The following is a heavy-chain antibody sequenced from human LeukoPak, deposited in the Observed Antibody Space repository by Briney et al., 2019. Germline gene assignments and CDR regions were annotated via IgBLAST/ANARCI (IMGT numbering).Heavy chain of an antibody. D-gene: IGHD6-19*01. J-gene: IGHJ4*02. Sequence: GGSLRLSCAASGFTFSTYSMSWVRQAPGKGLEWVSSLSKSSTYVYYAASVKGRFTISRDNAKNSLYLQMNSLRAEDTALYYCAKGLKGLKFDYWGQGTLVTVSS. V-gene: IGHV3-21*04. CDR3: AKGLKGLKFDY. CDR1: GFTFSTYS. CDR2: LSKSSTYV.